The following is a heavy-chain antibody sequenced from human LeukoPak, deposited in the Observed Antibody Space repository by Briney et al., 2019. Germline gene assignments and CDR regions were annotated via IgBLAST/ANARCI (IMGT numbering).Heavy chain of an antibody. J-gene: IGHJ4*02. V-gene: IGHV4-59*12. CDR1: GGSISSYY. D-gene: IGHD5-24*01. CDR3: ARATYNVEMATISPRETGHDY. CDR2: IYYSGST. Sequence: PSETLSLTCTVSGGSISSYYWSWIRQPPGKGLEWIGYIYYSGSTNYNPSLKSRVTTSVDSSKNQFSLKLSSVTAADTAVYYCARATYNVEMATISPRETGHDYWGQGTLVTVSS.